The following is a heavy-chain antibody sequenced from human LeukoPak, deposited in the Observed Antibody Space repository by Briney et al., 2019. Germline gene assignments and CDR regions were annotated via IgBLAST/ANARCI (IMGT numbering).Heavy chain of an antibody. CDR2: MYQSGTL. V-gene: IGHV4-59*11. J-gene: IGHJ4*02. Sequence: SDTQSLTCTVSGGSIRSTPHFWTWIRQPPAKVLLWFLYMYQSGTLNHNPSLKSRVTISVDTSKNQFSLKLSSVTAADTAVYYCATVRAVRVNDFCSCYPDYWGQGTPVTVSS. CDR3: ATVRAVRVNDFCSCYPDY. CDR1: GGSIRSTPHF. D-gene: IGHD3-3*01.